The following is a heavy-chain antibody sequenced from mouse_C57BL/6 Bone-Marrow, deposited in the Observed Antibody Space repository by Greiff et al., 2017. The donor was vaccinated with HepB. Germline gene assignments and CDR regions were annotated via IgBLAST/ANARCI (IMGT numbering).Heavy chain of an antibody. D-gene: IGHD1-1*01. CDR1: GYTFTSYW. CDR2: IYPGSGST. V-gene: IGHV1-55*01. J-gene: IGHJ2*01. Sequence: QVQLQQPGAELVKPGASVKMSCKASGYTFTSYWITWVKQRPGQGLEWIGDIYPGSGSTNYNEKFKSKATLTVDTSSSTAYMQLSSLTSEDSAVYYCARGFITTVVAQYYFDYWGQGTTLTVSS. CDR3: ARGFITTVVAQYYFDY.